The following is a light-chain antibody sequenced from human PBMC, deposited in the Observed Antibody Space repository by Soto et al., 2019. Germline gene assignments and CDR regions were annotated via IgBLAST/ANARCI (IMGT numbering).Light chain of an antibody. CDR2: DAS. V-gene: IGKV1-33*01. Sequence: DIEMTQSPSSLSASVGDRVTITCQASQDISKYLNWYQQKPGKAPKLLIYDASNLETGVPSRFSGSGSGTHFTFTVTSLQPEDIATYYCQHFNSIPYSFCQGTKLEIK. CDR3: QHFNSIPYS. J-gene: IGKJ2*01. CDR1: QDISKY.